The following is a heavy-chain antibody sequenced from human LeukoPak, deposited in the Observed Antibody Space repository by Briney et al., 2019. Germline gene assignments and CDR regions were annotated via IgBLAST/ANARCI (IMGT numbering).Heavy chain of an antibody. Sequence: GASVKVSCKASGYTFTSYYMHWVRQAPGQGLEWMGMINPSGGSTSYAQKFQGRVTMTRDTSTSTVYVELSSLRSEDTAVYYCARVSYRSGGDYWGQGTLVTVSS. J-gene: IGHJ4*02. V-gene: IGHV1-46*01. D-gene: IGHD6-19*01. CDR2: INPSGGST. CDR1: GYTFTSYY. CDR3: ARVSYRSGGDY.